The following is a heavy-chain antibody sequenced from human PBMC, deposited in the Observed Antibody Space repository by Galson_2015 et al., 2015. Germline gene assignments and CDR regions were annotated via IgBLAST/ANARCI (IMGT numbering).Heavy chain of an antibody. Sequence: SLRLSCAASGFTFDDYAMHWVRQAPGKGLEWVSGISWNSGSIGYADSVKGRFTISRDNAKNSLYLQMNSLRAEDTALYYCAKGYCSGGSCYGAFDIWGQGTMVTVSS. J-gene: IGHJ3*02. CDR3: AKGYCSGGSCYGAFDI. CDR1: GFTFDDYA. V-gene: IGHV3-9*01. CDR2: ISWNSGSI. D-gene: IGHD2-15*01.